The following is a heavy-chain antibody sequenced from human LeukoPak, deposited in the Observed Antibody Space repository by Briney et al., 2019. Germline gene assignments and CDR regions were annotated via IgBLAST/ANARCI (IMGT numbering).Heavy chain of an antibody. CDR2: IYTSGST. Sequence: PSQTLSLTCTVSGGSISSGSYYWSWIRQPAGKGLELIGRIYTSGSTNYNPSLKSRVTISVDTSKNQFSLKLSSVTAADTAVYYCARGPLTMTRGFDPWGQGTLVTVSS. CDR1: GGSISSGSYY. D-gene: IGHD4-17*01. V-gene: IGHV4-61*02. CDR3: ARGPLTMTRGFDP. J-gene: IGHJ5*02.